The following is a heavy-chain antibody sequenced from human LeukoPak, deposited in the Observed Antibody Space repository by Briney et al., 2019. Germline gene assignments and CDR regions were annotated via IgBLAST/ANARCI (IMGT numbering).Heavy chain of an antibody. D-gene: IGHD4-11*01. CDR1: GYTFTNHG. CDR3: ARGSTKVTSVIHMDV. J-gene: IGHJ6*03. V-gene: IGHV1-18*01. Sequence: ASVKVSCKASGYTFTNHGVHWVRQAPGQGLEWLGWISAFNGYTNYALKFQGRVTMTTDTSTNTVYMELRSLTSDDTAVYYCARGSTKVTSVIHMDVWGEGTTVTVSS. CDR2: ISAFNGYT.